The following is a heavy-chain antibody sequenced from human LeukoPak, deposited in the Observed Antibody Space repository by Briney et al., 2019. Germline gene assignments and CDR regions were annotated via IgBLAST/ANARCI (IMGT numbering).Heavy chain of an antibody. V-gene: IGHV1-69*01. D-gene: IGHD2-2*01. J-gene: IGHJ3*02. CDR3: ARDRYVVVPAAIRDYDAFDI. CDR1: GGTFSSYA. CDR2: IIPIFGTA. Sequence: SVKVSCKASGGTFSSYAISWVRQAPGQGLEWRGGIIPIFGTANYAQKFQGRVTITADESTSTAYVELSSLRSEDTAVYYCARDRYVVVPAAIRDYDAFDIWGQGTMVTVSS.